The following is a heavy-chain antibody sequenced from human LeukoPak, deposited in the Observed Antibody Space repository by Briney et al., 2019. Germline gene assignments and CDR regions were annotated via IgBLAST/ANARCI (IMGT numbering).Heavy chain of an antibody. CDR1: GFTFSSYG. J-gene: IGHJ4*02. D-gene: IGHD3-10*01. Sequence: QPGGSLRLSCAASGFTFSSYGMHWVRQARGKGLELVAFIRYGGSNKYYADSVKGRFTISRDNSKNTLYLQMNSLRAEDTAVYYCAKDRYEGSGLIDYWGQGTLVTVSS. CDR3: AKDRYEGSGLIDY. CDR2: IRYGGSNK. V-gene: IGHV3-30*02.